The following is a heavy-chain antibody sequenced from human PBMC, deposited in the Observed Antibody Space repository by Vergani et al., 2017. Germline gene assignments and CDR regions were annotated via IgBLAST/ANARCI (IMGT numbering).Heavy chain of an antibody. D-gene: IGHD6-13*01. CDR3: ARVTVYSSSLTGAYYYYYYGMDV. CDR2: INSDGSST. CDR1: GFTFSSYW. J-gene: IGHJ6*02. V-gene: IGHV3-74*01. Sequence: EVQLVESGGGLVQPGGSLRLSCAASGFTFSSYWMHWVRQAPGKGLVWVSRINSDGSSTSYADSVKGRFTISRDNAKNTLYLQMNSLRAEDTAVYYCARVTVYSSSLTGAYYYYYYGMDVGGQGTTVTVSS.